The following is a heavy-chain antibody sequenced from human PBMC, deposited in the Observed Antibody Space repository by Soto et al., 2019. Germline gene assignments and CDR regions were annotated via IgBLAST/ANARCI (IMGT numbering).Heavy chain of an antibody. CDR2: IKSKALGGTT. CDR3: TTDSYSTMIEVRFDY. J-gene: IGHJ4*01. CDR1: GFDFSNAW. V-gene: IGHV3-15*07. Sequence: GGSLSLSSTASGFDFSNAWINWVRQAPGKGLEWVGRIKSKALGGTTDFAAPVRGRFAITRGDSRNMVYMQMNSLNTEDTAVYYCTTDSYSTMIEVRFDYWGHGTLVTVSS. D-gene: IGHD3-22*01.